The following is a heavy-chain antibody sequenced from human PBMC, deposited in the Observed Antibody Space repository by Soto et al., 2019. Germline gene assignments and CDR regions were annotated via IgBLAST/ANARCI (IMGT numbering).Heavy chain of an antibody. CDR1: GGSFSGYY. CDR3: ARDDVDNWNYPNWFDP. J-gene: IGHJ5*02. Sequence: SETLSLTSAVYGGSFSGYYWSWIRQPPGKGLEWIGEINHSGSTNYNPSLKSRVTISVDTSKNQFSLKLSSVTAADTAVYYCARDDVDNWNYPNWFDPWGQGTLVTVSS. D-gene: IGHD1-7*01. CDR2: INHSGST. V-gene: IGHV4-34*01.